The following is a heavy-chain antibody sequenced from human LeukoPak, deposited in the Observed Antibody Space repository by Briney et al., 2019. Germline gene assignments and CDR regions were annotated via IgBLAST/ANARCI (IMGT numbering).Heavy chain of an antibody. CDR3: ARGEYYYDGGY. CDR2: IKQDGSEK. Sequence: PGGSLRLSCAASGLTFSSYWMSWVRQAPGKGLEWVANIKQDGSEKHYVDSVKGRFTISRDNAKNSLYLQTNSLRAEDTAVYYCARGEYYYDGGYWGQGTLVTVAS. V-gene: IGHV3-7*05. J-gene: IGHJ4*02. D-gene: IGHD3-22*01. CDR1: GLTFSSYW.